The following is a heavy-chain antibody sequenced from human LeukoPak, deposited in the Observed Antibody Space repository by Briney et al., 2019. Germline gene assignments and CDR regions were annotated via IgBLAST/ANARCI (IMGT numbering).Heavy chain of an antibody. V-gene: IGHV4-34*01. J-gene: IGHJ4*02. CDR1: GVSFSGYY. Sequence: SETLSLTCAVYGVSFSGYYWSWLRQPPGKGLEWIGEINHSGSTNYSPTLESRVTISVDTSENQFSLKLSSVTAADTAVYYCARHAGGIAAVGTRPFDYWGQGTLVTVSS. CDR3: ARHAGGIAAVGTRPFDY. CDR2: INHSGST. D-gene: IGHD6-13*01.